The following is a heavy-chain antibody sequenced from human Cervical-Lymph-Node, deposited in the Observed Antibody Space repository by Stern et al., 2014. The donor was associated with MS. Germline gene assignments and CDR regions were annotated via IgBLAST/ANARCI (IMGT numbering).Heavy chain of an antibody. Sequence: QVQLVESGGGVVQPGSSLRLSCAASGFTFSRYGMFWVRQAPGKGLECLAFISHDGITKYYGDSVKGRFSVSRDISKNTLYLHLNSLRPEDTALYYCAKDRKGHSTSVWSYKVVGVGHEYYQFAMDVWGQGTTVTVSS. CDR3: AKDRKGHSTSVWSYKVVGVGHEYYQFAMDV. J-gene: IGHJ6*02. D-gene: IGHD2-2*01. V-gene: IGHV3-30*18. CDR2: ISHDGITK. CDR1: GFTFSRYG.